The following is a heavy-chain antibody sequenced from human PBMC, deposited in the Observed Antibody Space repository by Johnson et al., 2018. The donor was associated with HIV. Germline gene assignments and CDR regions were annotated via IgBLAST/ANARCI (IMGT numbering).Heavy chain of an antibody. J-gene: IGHJ2*01. Sequence: QLQLVESGGGVLQPGRSLRLSCAASGFTFSTYAMHWVRQVPGKGLEWVALISYDGSNKYYADSVKGRFTISRDNSKTTLFLHINSLRAEDTAVYYCARDRRSSFDLWGRGTLVTVSS. V-gene: IGHV3-30*04. CDR3: ARDRRSSFDL. D-gene: IGHD6-6*01. CDR2: ISYDGSNK. CDR1: GFTFSTYA.